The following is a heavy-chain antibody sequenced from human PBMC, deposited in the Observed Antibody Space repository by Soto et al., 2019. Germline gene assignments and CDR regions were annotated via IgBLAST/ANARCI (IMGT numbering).Heavy chain of an antibody. Sequence: QLLESGPGLVKPSETLSLTCTVSGGSISSSSYYWGWIRQPTGKGLEWIGSIYYSGNTYYNPSLKSRVTVSVETSKNQFPLKLTSVTAADTAVYYCARIIKQGSGWKAPDSWGQGTLVTVSS. V-gene: IGHV4-39*01. CDR3: ARIIKQGSGWKAPDS. CDR2: IYYSGNT. CDR1: GGSISSSSYY. D-gene: IGHD3-22*01. J-gene: IGHJ4*02.